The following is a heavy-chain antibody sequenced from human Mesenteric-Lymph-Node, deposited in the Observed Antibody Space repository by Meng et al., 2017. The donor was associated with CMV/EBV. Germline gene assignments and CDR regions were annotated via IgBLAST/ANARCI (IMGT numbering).Heavy chain of an antibody. Sequence: ASVKVSCKASGYTFTSYDINWVRRATGQGLEWMGWMNPNSGNTGYAQKFQGRVTMTRNTSISTAYMELSSLRSEDTAVYYCARGRGYGYGLFGYYSDYWGQGTLVTVSS. D-gene: IGHD5-18*01. CDR1: GYTFTSYD. J-gene: IGHJ4*02. V-gene: IGHV1-8*01. CDR3: ARGRGYGYGLFGYYSDY. CDR2: MNPNSGNT.